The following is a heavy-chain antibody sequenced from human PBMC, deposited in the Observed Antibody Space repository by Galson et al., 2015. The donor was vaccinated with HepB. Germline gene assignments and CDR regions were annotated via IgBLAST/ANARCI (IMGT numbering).Heavy chain of an antibody. CDR3: AKGPHSGDCSGGSCYTGYYFDY. CDR2: VSWNSAYI. J-gene: IGHJ4*02. CDR1: GFTFDDYA. D-gene: IGHD2-15*01. Sequence: SLRLSCAASGFTFDDYAMHWVRQVPGKGLEWVSGVSWNSAYIGYADSVKGRFTISRDNAKNSLYLQMNSLRGEDAALYYCAKGPHSGDCSGGSCYTGYYFDYWGQGTLVTVSS. V-gene: IGHV3-9*01.